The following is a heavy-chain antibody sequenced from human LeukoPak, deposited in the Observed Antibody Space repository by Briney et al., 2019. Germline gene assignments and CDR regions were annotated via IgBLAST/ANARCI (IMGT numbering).Heavy chain of an antibody. Sequence: PGGSLRLSCVASGFTFSGSAMHWVRQASGKGLEWVGRIRSKANSYATAYAASVKGRFTISRDDSKNTAYLQMNSLKTEDTAVYYCTSFKFFGGFDYWGQGTLVTVSS. J-gene: IGHJ4*02. CDR3: TSFKFFGGFDY. D-gene: IGHD2-15*01. V-gene: IGHV3-73*01. CDR2: IRSKANSYAT. CDR1: GFTFSGSA.